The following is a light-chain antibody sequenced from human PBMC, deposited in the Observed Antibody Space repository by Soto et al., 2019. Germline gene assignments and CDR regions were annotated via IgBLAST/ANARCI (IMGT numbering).Light chain of an antibody. CDR2: GAS. CDR1: QSISSSNY. Sequence: ENVLRQSPGTLSLSPGERATLSCRAIQSISSSNYLAWYQQKAGQAPRLLIYGASTRATGIPARFSGSGSGTEFTLTISSLQSEDFAVYYCQQYNNWPWTFGQGTKVDIK. V-gene: IGKV3-15*01. J-gene: IGKJ1*01. CDR3: QQYNNWPWT.